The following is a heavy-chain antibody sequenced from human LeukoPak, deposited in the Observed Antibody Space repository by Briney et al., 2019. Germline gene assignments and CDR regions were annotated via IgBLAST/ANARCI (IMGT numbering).Heavy chain of an antibody. Sequence: GGSLRLSCAPSGFTSSNVWAHWVRQAPGKELVWVSRISSEGTNTLYADSVKGRFTISRDNARNTLHLRIDSLRADDTAVYYGVGGGGIHWGQGTLVTVS. CDR3: VGGGGIH. CDR2: ISSEGTNT. J-gene: IGHJ4*02. CDR1: GFTSSNVW. V-gene: IGHV3-74*03. D-gene: IGHD3-16*01.